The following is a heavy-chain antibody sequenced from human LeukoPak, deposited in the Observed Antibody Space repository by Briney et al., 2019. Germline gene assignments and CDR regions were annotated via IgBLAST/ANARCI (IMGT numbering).Heavy chain of an antibody. V-gene: IGHV1-2*02. CDR1: GYTFTGYY. J-gene: IGHJ5*02. CDR2: INPNSGGT. D-gene: IGHD2-2*01. CDR3: ARESTSLRSWFDP. Sequence: GASVKVSCKASGYTFTGYYMHWVRQAPGQGLEWMGWINPNSGGTNYAQKSQGRVTMTRDTSISTAYMELSRLRSDDTAVYYCARESTSLRSWFDPWGQGTLVTVSS.